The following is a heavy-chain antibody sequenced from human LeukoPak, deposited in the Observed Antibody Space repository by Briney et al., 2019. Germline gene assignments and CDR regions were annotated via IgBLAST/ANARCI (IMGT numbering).Heavy chain of an antibody. CDR3: ARGFSYCSGGSCYLDY. CDR1: GGSFSGYY. CDR2: INHSGST. Sequence: KPSETLSLTCAVYGGSFSGYYWSWIRQPPGKGLEWIGKINHSGSTNYNPSLKSRVTISVDTSKNQFSLKLSSVTAADTAVYYCARGFSYCSGGSCYLDYWGQGTLVTVSS. V-gene: IGHV4-34*01. D-gene: IGHD2-15*01. J-gene: IGHJ4*02.